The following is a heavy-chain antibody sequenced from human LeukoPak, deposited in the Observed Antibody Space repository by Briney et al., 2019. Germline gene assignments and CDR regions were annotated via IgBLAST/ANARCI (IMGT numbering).Heavy chain of an antibody. CDR2: INPNSGGT. V-gene: IGHV1-2*02. J-gene: IGHJ4*02. D-gene: IGHD3-3*01. Sequence: ASVKVSCKASGYTFTSYYMHWVRRAPGQGLEWMGWINPNSGGTNYAQKFQGRVTMTRDTSISTAYMELSRLRSDDTAVYYCARVFLPQDYDFWSGYLYYFDYWGQGTLVTVSS. CDR1: GYTFTSYY. CDR3: ARVFLPQDYDFWSGYLYYFDY.